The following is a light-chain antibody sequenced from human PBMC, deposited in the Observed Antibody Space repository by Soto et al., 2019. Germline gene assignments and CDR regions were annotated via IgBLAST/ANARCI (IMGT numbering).Light chain of an antibody. CDR2: GAS. Sequence: IVLPQSPATLSISPGERSTLCCRASQTISSNLAWYQQKPGQAPRLLIYGASTRATGIPARFTGSGSGTEFTLTISSLQFDDSAVYYCQQYNNWWTFGQGTKVDNK. CDR1: QTISSN. CDR3: QQYNNWWT. J-gene: IGKJ1*01. V-gene: IGKV3-15*01.